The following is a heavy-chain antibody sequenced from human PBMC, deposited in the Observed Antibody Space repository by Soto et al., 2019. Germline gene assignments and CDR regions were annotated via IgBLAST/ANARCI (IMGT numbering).Heavy chain of an antibody. CDR3: PRPRVAIATISAFDI. CDR2: IYYSGST. D-gene: IGHD5-12*01. Sequence: SETLSLTCTVSGGSISSGGHYWSWIRQHPGKGLEWIGYIYYSGSTYYNPSLKSRVTISVDTSKNQFSLKLSSATAADTAVYYSPRPRVAIATISAFDIWGQGTMVTVSS. V-gene: IGHV4-31*03. CDR1: GGSISSGGHY. J-gene: IGHJ3*02.